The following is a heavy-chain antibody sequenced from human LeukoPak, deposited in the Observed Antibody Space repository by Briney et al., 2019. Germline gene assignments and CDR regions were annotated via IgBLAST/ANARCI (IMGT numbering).Heavy chain of an antibody. D-gene: IGHD3-10*01. CDR3: AGDGITVVRAAFDI. Sequence: GGSLRLSCAASGFTFSSYSMNWVRQAPGKGLEWVSYISSSSSTIYYADSVKGRFTISRDNAKNSLYLQMNSLRAEDTAVYYCAGDGITVVRAAFDIWGQGTMVTVSS. CDR2: ISSSSSTI. V-gene: IGHV3-48*04. CDR1: GFTFSSYS. J-gene: IGHJ3*02.